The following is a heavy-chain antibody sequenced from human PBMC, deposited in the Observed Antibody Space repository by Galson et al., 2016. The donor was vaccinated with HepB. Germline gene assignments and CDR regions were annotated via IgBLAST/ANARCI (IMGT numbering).Heavy chain of an antibody. CDR1: GFIFTDYD. V-gene: IGHV3-13*04. Sequence: SLRLSCAASGFIFTDYDLHWVRQATGKGLEWVSVFGIAGDTYYHDSVKGRFTISRDTAKNSLYLQMNTLRAEDTALYFCARTQGGTYIDYWGQGTLVTVSS. D-gene: IGHD1-26*01. J-gene: IGHJ4*02. CDR3: ARTQGGTYIDY. CDR2: FGIAGDT.